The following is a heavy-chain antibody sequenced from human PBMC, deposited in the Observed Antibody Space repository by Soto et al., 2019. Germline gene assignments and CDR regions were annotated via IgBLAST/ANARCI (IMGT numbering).Heavy chain of an antibody. CDR2: IRGRTNNYAT. CDR1: GFIFSGTT. Sequence: EVRLVESGGDLVHPGGSLKLSCVASGFIFSGTTIHWVRQVSGEGLEWVGRIRGRTNNYATGYDASVKGRFTSSRDDSKSAASLQMNSLRTEDTAVYFCTRAHDGNNVDYWGQGTLVTVSS. CDR3: TRAHDGNNVDY. V-gene: IGHV3-73*02. J-gene: IGHJ4*02. D-gene: IGHD1-1*01.